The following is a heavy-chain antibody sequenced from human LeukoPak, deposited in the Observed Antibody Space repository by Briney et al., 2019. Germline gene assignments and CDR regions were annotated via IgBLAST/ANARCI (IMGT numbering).Heavy chain of an antibody. CDR3: ARLYYDFWSGPETLRNSNAFDI. Sequence: GGSLRLSCAASGFTFDDYGMSWVRQAPGKGLEWVSGINWNGGSTGYADSVKGRFTISRDNAKNSLYLQINSLRAEDTALYYCARLYYDFWSGPETLRNSNAFDIWGQGTMVTVSS. J-gene: IGHJ3*02. CDR2: INWNGGST. V-gene: IGHV3-20*04. CDR1: GFTFDDYG. D-gene: IGHD3-3*01.